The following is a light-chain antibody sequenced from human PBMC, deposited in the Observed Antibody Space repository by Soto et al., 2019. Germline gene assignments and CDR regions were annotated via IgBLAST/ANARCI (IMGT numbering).Light chain of an antibody. CDR3: QQYGSSSWT. J-gene: IGKJ1*01. CDR2: GAS. Sequence: EIVLTQSPGTLSLSPGERATLSCRASQSVSSSYFAWYQQRFGQAPRLLIYGASSRATGIPDRFSGSGSGTDFTLIISRLEPEDFAVYYCQQYGSSSWTFCQGTKVEIK. CDR1: QSVSSSY. V-gene: IGKV3-20*01.